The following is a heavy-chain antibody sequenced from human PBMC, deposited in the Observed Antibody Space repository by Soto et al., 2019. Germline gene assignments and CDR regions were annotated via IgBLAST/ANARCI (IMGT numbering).Heavy chain of an antibody. V-gene: IGHV1-2*02. Sequence: QVQLVQSGAEVKQPGASVRVSCKASGSTHTIYFIHWLRQAPGQGLEWMGWINSVSGDTNYAHKFQGRVTMTRDTSITTAFMELSGLRSDDTAVYYCARGGSYYAHWGQGTLVTVSS. D-gene: IGHD1-26*01. CDR3: ARGGSYYAH. J-gene: IGHJ4*02. CDR1: GSTHTIYF. CDR2: INSVSGDT.